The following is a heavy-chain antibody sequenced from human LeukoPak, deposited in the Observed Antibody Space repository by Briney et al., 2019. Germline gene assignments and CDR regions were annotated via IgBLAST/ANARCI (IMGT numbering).Heavy chain of an antibody. Sequence: GGSLRLSCAASGFIFSDYYMSWIRQAPGKGLEWVSYISSSSSGYTNYADSVKGRFTISRDNAKNSLYPQMNSLRVEDTAVYYCAREGIVGATDAFDYWGQGTLVTVSA. CDR1: GFIFSDYY. D-gene: IGHD1-26*01. CDR2: ISSSSSGYT. V-gene: IGHV3-11*06. J-gene: IGHJ4*02. CDR3: AREGIVGATDAFDY.